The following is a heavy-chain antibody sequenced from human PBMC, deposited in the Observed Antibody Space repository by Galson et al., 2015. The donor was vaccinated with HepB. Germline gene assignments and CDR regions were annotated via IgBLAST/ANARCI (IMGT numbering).Heavy chain of an antibody. Sequence: SLRLSCAASGFSFTTYNMHWVRQGPVQGLEWLAIITGHSKTTLSADSVRGRLTISRDNSKNTLFLQMRSLTPDDTAVYYCARDFNWNYDYWGQGTLVTVSS. D-gene: IGHD1-1*01. V-gene: IGHV3-30*04. CDR2: ITGHSKTT. CDR3: ARDFNWNYDY. CDR1: GFSFTTYN. J-gene: IGHJ4*02.